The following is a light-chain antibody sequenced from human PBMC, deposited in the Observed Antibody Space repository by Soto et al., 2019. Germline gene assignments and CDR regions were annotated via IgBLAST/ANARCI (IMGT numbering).Light chain of an antibody. J-gene: IGKJ1*01. Sequence: DIVMTQSPDSLAVSLGERATINCRSSQSVLYSSNNKNYLGWFQQKPGQPPKLLIYWASIRDYGVPERFSGSGSGTDFTLTISSLQAEDVAVYYCQHYYSDPPWTFGQGTKVEIK. CDR2: WAS. CDR1: QSVLYSSNNKNY. CDR3: QHYYSDPPWT. V-gene: IGKV4-1*01.